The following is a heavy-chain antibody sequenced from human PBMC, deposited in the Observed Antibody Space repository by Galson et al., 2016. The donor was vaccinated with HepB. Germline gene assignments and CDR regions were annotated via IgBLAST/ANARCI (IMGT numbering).Heavy chain of an antibody. J-gene: IGHJ6*02. CDR2: IHQDGSEK. CDR3: ARRLDTQRRIAGWGWGMGV. Sequence: SLRLSCAASGFTFRSYWMSWVRQAPGKGLEWVANIHQDGSEKYSVDSVKGRFTISRDNGKNSLYLQMSSLRVEDAGVYYCARRLDTQRRIAGWGWGMGVWGQGTTVTVS. D-gene: IGHD6-19*01. V-gene: IGHV3-7*01. CDR1: GFTFRSYW.